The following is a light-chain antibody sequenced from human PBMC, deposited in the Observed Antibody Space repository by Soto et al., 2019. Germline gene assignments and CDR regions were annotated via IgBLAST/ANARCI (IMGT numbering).Light chain of an antibody. V-gene: IGKV3-20*01. CDR2: GAS. Sequence: DIVLTQSPGTLSLSPGERATLSCRASQSISSNYLAWYQQKPGQAPRLLIYGASNRAAGIPDRFSGSGSETDFTLTIIRLEPEDFAVYSCQQYHNSPRTFGQGPKVE. CDR3: QQYHNSPRT. J-gene: IGKJ1*01. CDR1: QSISSNY.